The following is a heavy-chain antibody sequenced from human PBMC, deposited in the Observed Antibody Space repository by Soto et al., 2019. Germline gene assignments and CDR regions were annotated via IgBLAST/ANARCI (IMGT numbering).Heavy chain of an antibody. CDR3: TKPPVITATYYYHDMDV. CDR2: ISSTGIST. Sequence: HPGGSLRLSCAASGFTFTTYPLNWVRQAPGKGLEWVSGISSTGISTFYADSVKGRFTISSDNSKNMVFLQMNSLRAEDTAIYYCTKPPVITATYYYHDMDVWGQGTTVTVSS. CDR1: GFTFTTYP. J-gene: IGHJ6*02. V-gene: IGHV3-23*01.